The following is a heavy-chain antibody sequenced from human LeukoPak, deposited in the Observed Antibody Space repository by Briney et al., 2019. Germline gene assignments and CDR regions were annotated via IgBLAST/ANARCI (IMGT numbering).Heavy chain of an antibody. CDR2: IYPADSDT. J-gene: IGHJ6*02. CDR3: ARWMFYYGSGVFHYHGMDV. Sequence: RGESLKISCKGSGYSFTSQWIGWVRQMPGKGLEWMGIIYPADSDTKYSPSFQGQVTISADKSISTAYLQWSSLKASDTAIYYCARWMFYYGSGVFHYHGMDVWGQGTTVTVSS. D-gene: IGHD3-10*01. V-gene: IGHV5-51*01. CDR1: GYSFTSQW.